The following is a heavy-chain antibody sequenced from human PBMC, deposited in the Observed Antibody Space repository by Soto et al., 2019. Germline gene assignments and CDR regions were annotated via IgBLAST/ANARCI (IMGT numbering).Heavy chain of an antibody. V-gene: IGHV4-39*01. CDR2: INYFDDT. CDR1: DDSIGSSTYY. Sequence: QLQLQGLAPGRVNPSETLTITCTFFDDSIGSSTYYWGWIGQTPGEGLEWIGIINYFDDTYYNPSLKSRVTMSVDTSRNQFSLKLSSVTAADTAVYYCARHRTVPRSSVSDYWGQGTLVTVSS. J-gene: IGHJ4*02. CDR3: ARHRTVPRSSVSDY. D-gene: IGHD6-13*01.